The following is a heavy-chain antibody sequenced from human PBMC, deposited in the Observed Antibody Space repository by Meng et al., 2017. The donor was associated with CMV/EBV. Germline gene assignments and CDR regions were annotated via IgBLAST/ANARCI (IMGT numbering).Heavy chain of an antibody. Sequence: QVRLVPSWAEMKKPWASVTASCTTSAFTFSDYYIRWVRQAPGQGLEWMGWVNTINDATNCARKFQGRFSMTRDTSISTSHMELSRLMSDDTAVYYCVRSSGWSLFDYWGQGTLVTAPQ. D-gene: IGHD6-19*01. V-gene: IGHV1-2*02. CDR1: AFTFSDYY. CDR3: VRSSGWSLFDY. J-gene: IGHJ4*02. CDR2: VNTINDAT.